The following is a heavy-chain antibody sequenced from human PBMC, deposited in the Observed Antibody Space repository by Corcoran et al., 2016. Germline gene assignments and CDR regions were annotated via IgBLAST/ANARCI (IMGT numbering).Heavy chain of an antibody. CDR1: GFTVSSNY. J-gene: IGHJ4*02. CDR2: IYSGGST. CDR3: ARGEHYYFDVIY. V-gene: IGHV3-53*01. D-gene: IGHD3-9*01. Sequence: EVQLVESGGGLIQPGGSLRLSCAASGFTVSSNYMSWVRQAPGKGLEWVSVIYSGGSTYYADTVKGRFTISRDNSKNTLYLQMNSLRAEDTAVYYGARGEHYYFDVIYWGQGTLVTVSS.